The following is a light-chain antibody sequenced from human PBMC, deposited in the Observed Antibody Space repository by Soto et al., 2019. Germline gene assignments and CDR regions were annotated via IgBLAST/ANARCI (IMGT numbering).Light chain of an antibody. V-gene: IGLV2-14*03. CDR1: SSDVGAHHS. CDR3: SSFTDTGTVM. J-gene: IGLJ3*02. CDR2: DVS. Sequence: QSVLTQPASVSGSPGQSFTIPCTGSSSDVGAHHSVSWYQQHPGKAPKLIIFDVSNRPSGVSNRFSGSKSGNTASLTISGLQPEDEADYYCSSFTDTGTVMFGGGTQLTVL.